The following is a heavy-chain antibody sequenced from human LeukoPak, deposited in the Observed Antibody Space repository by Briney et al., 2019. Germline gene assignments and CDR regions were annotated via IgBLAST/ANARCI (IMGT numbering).Heavy chain of an antibody. CDR1: GFTFRTSW. V-gene: IGHV3-7*01. J-gene: IGHJ6*03. CDR2: INPDGSEK. Sequence: GGSLRLSCGASGFTFRTSWMNWVRQAPGKGLEWVASINPDGSEKYSVDSVKGRFTISRDNAKNSLYLQMNSLRAEDTAVYCCARDQRGYCSGGSCYFRTHYYYMDVWGKGTTVTVSS. D-gene: IGHD2-15*01. CDR3: ARDQRGYCSGGSCYFRTHYYYMDV.